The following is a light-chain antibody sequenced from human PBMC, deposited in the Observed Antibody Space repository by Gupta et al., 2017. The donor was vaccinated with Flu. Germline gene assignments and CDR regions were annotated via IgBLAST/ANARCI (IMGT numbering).Light chain of an antibody. J-gene: IGKJ4*01. CDR3: QQRNNWQLRLLT. CDR2: DAS. V-gene: IGKV3-11*01. CDR1: QSIDSY. Sequence: LSLSPGERATLSCRASQSIDSYLAWYQQKPGQAPRLLIYDASNRATGIPAKFSGSGSGTDFTLTISSLEPEDFAVYYCQQRNNWQLRLLTFGGGTKVEIK.